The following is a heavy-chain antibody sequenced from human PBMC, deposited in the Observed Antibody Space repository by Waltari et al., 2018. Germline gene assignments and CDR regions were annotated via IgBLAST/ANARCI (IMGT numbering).Heavy chain of an antibody. J-gene: IGHJ3*02. Sequence: VQLVESGGGLVQPGGSLRLSCAASGFTFSSYAMHWVRQAPGKGLEYVSAISSNGGSTYYADSVKGRFTISRDNSKNTLYLQMGSLRAEDMAVYYCARTHCTGGVCSDAFDIWGQGTMVTVSS. D-gene: IGHD2-8*02. V-gene: IGHV3-64*07. CDR2: ISSNGGST. CDR1: GFTFSSYA. CDR3: ARTHCTGGVCSDAFDI.